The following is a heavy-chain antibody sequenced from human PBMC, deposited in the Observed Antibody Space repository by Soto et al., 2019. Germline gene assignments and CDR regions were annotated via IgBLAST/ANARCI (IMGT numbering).Heavy chain of an antibody. J-gene: IGHJ4*02. CDR1: GFTCSSYA. CDR2: ISYYGSNK. Sequence: QVQLVESGGGLVQRARSLRLSCAASGFTCSSYAMHWVRQAPGKGMERVAVISYYGSNKYYEDSVKGRVTISRDNPKNTLYLHMNSVRAEDTAVYYCAREGGYYYDSSGWDYWCQGALVIVSA. CDR3: AREGGYYYDSSGWDY. D-gene: IGHD3-22*01. V-gene: IGHV3-30-3*01.